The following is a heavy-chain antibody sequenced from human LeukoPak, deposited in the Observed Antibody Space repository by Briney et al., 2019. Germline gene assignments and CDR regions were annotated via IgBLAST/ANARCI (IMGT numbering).Heavy chain of an antibody. CDR1: GGSFSGYY. D-gene: IGHD3-3*01. CDR3: ARVCWSVTDGAGNS. J-gene: IGHJ4*02. CDR2: INHSGST. Sequence: PSETLPLTCAVYGGSFSGYYWSWIRQPPGKGLEWIGEINHSGSTNYNPSLKSRVTISVDTSKNQFSLKLSSVTAADTAVYYCARVCWSVTDGAGNSWGQGTLVTVSS. V-gene: IGHV4-34*01.